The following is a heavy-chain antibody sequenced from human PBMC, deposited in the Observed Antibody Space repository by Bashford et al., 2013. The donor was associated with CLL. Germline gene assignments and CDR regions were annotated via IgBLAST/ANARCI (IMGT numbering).Heavy chain of an antibody. V-gene: IGHV1-18*01. D-gene: IGHD3-10*01. CDR2: ISVHNGGT. CDR3: ARDQGFYYGSGSSPGMDV. J-gene: IGHJ6*02. CDR1: GYTFTSYG. Sequence: ASVKVSCKASGYTFTSYGISWVRQAPGQGLEWMGWISVHNGGTNYAQKFQGRVTMTTDTSSNAAYMELIRLRSDDTAVYYCARDQGFYYGSGSSPGMDVWGQGTTVTVSS.